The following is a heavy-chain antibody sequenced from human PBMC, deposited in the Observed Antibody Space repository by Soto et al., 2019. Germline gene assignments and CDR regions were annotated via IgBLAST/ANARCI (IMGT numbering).Heavy chain of an antibody. D-gene: IGHD5-18*01. CDR2: IIPIFGTA. CDR3: ARSGGYSYGYRLGLHFDY. CDR1: GGTFSSYA. V-gene: IGHV1-69*12. Sequence: QVQLVQSGAEVKKPGSSVKVSCKASGGTFSSYAISWVRQAPGQGLEWMGGIIPIFGTANYAQKFQGRVTITADEATSTAYMELSRLRAEDTAVYYCARSGGYSYGYRLGLHFDYWGQGTLVTVSS. J-gene: IGHJ4*02.